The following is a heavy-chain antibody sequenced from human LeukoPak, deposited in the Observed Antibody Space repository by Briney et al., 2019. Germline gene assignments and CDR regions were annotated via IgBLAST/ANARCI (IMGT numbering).Heavy chain of an antibody. Sequence: PGGSLRVSCAASGITFSSYEMNWVPQAPGKGLEWVSYISSSGRTIYYADPVKGRFTISRDNATNLLYLQMNSLRAEDTAVYYCQGAAAASFDYWGQGTLVTVSS. V-gene: IGHV3-48*03. CDR2: ISSSGRTI. D-gene: IGHD6-13*01. CDR1: GITFSSYE. CDR3: QGAAAASFDY. J-gene: IGHJ4*02.